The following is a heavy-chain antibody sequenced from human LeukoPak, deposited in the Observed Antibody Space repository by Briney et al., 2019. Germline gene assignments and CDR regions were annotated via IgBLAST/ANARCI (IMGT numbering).Heavy chain of an antibody. D-gene: IGHD3-10*01. J-gene: IGHJ4*02. V-gene: IGHV5-51*01. CDR2: IYPGDSDT. CDR1: GYTFSSYW. CDR3: ARLYGSPDY. Sequence: GESLQISSKGSGYTFSSYWIAWVRQTPGKGLEWMGIIYPGDSDTRYSPSFQGQVTISADKSISTAYLQWSSLKASDTAMYYCARLYGSPDYWGQGTLVTVSS.